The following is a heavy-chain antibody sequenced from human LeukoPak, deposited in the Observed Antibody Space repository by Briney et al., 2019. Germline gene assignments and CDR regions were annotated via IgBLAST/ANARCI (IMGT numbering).Heavy chain of an antibody. J-gene: IGHJ5*02. Sequence: GGSLRLSCAASGFTFSTYAMTWVRQAPGKGPEWVSAISGSGGSTYYADSVKGRFTISRDNSKNTLYLQMNSLRAEDTAVYYCAKLPREYCSSTSCPYWFDPWGQGTLVTVSS. D-gene: IGHD2-2*01. CDR2: ISGSGGST. CDR1: GFTFSTYA. CDR3: AKLPREYCSSTSCPYWFDP. V-gene: IGHV3-23*01.